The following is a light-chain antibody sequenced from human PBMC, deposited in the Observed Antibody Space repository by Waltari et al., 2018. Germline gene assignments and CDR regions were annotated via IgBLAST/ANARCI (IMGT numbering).Light chain of an antibody. V-gene: IGLV2-14*01. CDR2: EVN. CDR3: SSYTTSSTVV. CDR1: NSDIGAYKF. J-gene: IGLJ1*01. Sequence: QSALTQTASVSGSRGQSVTISCTGTNSDIGAYKFVSWYQQPPNKAPRPIIYEVNNRPSGVSTRFSGSRSGNAASLTISDLQSEDEAHYYCSSYTTSSTVVFGTGTKVT.